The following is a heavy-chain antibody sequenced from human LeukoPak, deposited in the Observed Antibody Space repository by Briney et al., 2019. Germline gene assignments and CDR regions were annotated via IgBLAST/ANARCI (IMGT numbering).Heavy chain of an antibody. CDR3: ARGTETTGYFDF. J-gene: IGHJ4*02. CDR2: IYYSGGT. D-gene: IGHD4-17*01. Sequence: PSETLSLTCTVSGGSISSYYWSWIRQPPGKGLEWIGYIYYSGGTNYNPSLKSRVTMSVDTSKNQLSLTLGSVTAADTAVYHCARGTETTGYFDFWGPGTLVTVSS. V-gene: IGHV4-59*01. CDR1: GGSISSYY.